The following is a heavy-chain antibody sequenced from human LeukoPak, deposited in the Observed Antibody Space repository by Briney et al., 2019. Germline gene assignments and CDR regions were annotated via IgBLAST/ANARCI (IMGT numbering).Heavy chain of an antibody. CDR2: IYYSGST. J-gene: IGHJ6*02. V-gene: IGHV4-59*01. D-gene: IGHD5-12*01. CDR1: GGSISSYY. Sequence: SETLSLTCTVSGGSISSYYWSWIRQPPGKGLEWIGYIYYSGSTNYNPSLKSRVTISVDTSKNQFSLKLSSVTAADTAVYYCARGYSGWAYYYGMDVWGQGTTVTVSS. CDR3: ARGYSGWAYYYGMDV.